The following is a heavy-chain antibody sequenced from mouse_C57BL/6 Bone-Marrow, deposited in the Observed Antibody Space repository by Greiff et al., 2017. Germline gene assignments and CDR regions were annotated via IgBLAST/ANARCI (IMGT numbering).Heavy chain of an antibody. CDR3: ARHYDYDSDD. Sequence: EVKLMESGGDLVKPGGSLKLSCAASGFTFSSYGMSWVRQTPDKRLEWVATISSGGSYTYYPDSVKGRFTISRDNAKNTLYLQMSSLKSEDTAMYYCARHYDYDSDDGGKGTTLTVSS. CDR2: ISSGGSYT. D-gene: IGHD2-4*01. CDR1: GFTFSSYG. J-gene: IGHJ2*01. V-gene: IGHV5-6*01.